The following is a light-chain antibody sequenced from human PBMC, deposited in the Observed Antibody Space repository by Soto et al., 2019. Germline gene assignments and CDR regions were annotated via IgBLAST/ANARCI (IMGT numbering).Light chain of an antibody. CDR2: AAS. J-gene: IGKJ4*01. CDR3: QQSYSTPLT. Sequence: DIKMTQSPSSLSASVGGRVTITCRASQSISSYLNWYQQKPGKAPKIMIYAASSLQSGVPSRFSGSGSGTDCTLTISSLQPEDVATYYCQQSYSTPLTFGGGTKVDIK. V-gene: IGKV1-39*01. CDR1: QSISSY.